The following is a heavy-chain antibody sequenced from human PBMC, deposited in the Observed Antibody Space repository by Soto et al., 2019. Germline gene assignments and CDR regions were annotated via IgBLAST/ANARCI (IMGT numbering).Heavy chain of an antibody. V-gene: IGHV3-33*01. CDR2: ILNDGSNR. D-gene: IGHD3-10*01. J-gene: IGHJ6*02. CDR1: GFTFSNYG. Sequence: QVQLVESGGGVVQPGRSLRLSCAASGFTFSNYGMHWVRQAPGKGLEWVAVILNDGSNRYHADSVKDRFTISRDNSTNMLSLQMNSLRAEDTAVYYCARDDEYSGNGMDVWGQGTTVTVS. CDR3: ARDDEYSGNGMDV.